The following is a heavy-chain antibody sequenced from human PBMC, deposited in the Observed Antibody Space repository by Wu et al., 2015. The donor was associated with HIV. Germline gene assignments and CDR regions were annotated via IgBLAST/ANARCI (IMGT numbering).Heavy chain of an antibody. Sequence: QVQLVQSGAEVKKPGASVKVSCKASGYTFTNYYMHWVRQAPGQGLEWMGLINPSGGSTNYAQKFQGRVTMTRDTSTNTVYMALSSLRSEDTAVYYCSRGGHIVIFPASRPHGEFDYWGQGTLVTVSS. J-gene: IGHJ4*02. CDR1: GYTFTNYY. CDR3: SRGGHIVIFPASRPHGEFDY. CDR2: INPSGGST. D-gene: IGHD2/OR15-2a*01. V-gene: IGHV1-46*01.